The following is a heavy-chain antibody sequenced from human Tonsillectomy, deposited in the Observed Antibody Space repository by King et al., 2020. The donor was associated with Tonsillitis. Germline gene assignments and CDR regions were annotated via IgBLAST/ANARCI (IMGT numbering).Heavy chain of an antibody. D-gene: IGHD6-13*01. V-gene: IGHV3-15*01. CDR1: GFTFRNAW. CDR2: IKSKSNGGTR. CDR3: TTVFGSRNWEFDY. J-gene: IGHJ4*02. Sequence: VQLVEPGGGLVKPGGSLRLSCAASGFTFRNAWMTWVRQTPGKGLEWVGRIKSKSNGGTRDYAAPVKGRLTISRDDSENTLYLQMNSLKPEDTAVYYCTTVFGSRNWEFDYWGQGTLVTVSS.